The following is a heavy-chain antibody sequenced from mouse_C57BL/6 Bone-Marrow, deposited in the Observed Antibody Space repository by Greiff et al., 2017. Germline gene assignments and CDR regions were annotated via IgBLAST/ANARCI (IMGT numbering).Heavy chain of an antibody. Sequence: QVQLQQSGAELVKPGASVKLSCKASGYTFTSYWMHWVKQRPGQGLEWIGMINPNSGSTNYNEKFKSKATLTVDKSSSTAYMQLSSLTSEDSAVFYGARELYLFAYWGQGTLVTVSA. V-gene: IGHV1-64*01. CDR2: INPNSGST. D-gene: IGHD5-1-1*01. J-gene: IGHJ3*01. CDR3: ARELYLFAY. CDR1: GYTFTSYW.